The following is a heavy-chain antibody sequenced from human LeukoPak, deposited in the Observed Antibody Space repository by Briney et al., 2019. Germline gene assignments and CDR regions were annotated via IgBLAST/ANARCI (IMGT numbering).Heavy chain of an antibody. V-gene: IGHV3-11*01. J-gene: IGHJ6*02. D-gene: IGHD1-7*01. CDR1: GFTFSDYY. CDR2: ISSSGSTI. CDR3: ARDRTRPELNYYYGMDA. Sequence: GGSLRLSCAASGFTFSDYYMSWIRQAPGKGLEWVSYISSSGSTIYYADSVKGRFTISRDNAKNSLYLQMNSLRAEDTAVYYCARDRTRPELNYYYGMDAWGQGTTVTVSS.